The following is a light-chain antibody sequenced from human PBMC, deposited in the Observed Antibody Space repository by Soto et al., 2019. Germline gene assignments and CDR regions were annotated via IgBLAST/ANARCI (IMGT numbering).Light chain of an antibody. Sequence: QSVLTQPPSASGTPGQRVTISCSGGSSSCKINTVTWYQQLPGAAPKLLIYSNNQRPSGTPDRFSASKSGTSASLAIGGLQPEDDGTYPCATWDDSLNGLVFGGGTKLTVL. V-gene: IGLV1-44*01. CDR1: SSSCKINT. J-gene: IGLJ3*02. CDR2: SNN. CDR3: ATWDDSLNGLV.